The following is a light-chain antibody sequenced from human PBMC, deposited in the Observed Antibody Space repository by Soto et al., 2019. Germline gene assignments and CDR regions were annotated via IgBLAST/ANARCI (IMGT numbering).Light chain of an antibody. CDR3: KQYDSYSWT. J-gene: IGKJ1*01. V-gene: IGKV1-5*01. Sequence: DIQMTQSPSTLSASVGDSPNLTWPPSLSINTWLSWYQQKPGQSPKLLISDASDLERGVSSRFSGSGSGTEFTLTISSLQPADSATYYCKQYDSYSWTFGKGTMVDIK. CDR1: LSINTW. CDR2: DAS.